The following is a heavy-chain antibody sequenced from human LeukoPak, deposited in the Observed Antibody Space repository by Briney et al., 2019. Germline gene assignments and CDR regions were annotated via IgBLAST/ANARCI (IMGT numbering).Heavy chain of an antibody. CDR2: ISWNSGSI. J-gene: IGHJ4*02. CDR3: ARDPDSSGYYPPDY. V-gene: IGHV3-9*01. Sequence: PGRSLRLSCAASGFTFDDYAMHWVRQAPGKGLEWVSGISWNSGSIGYADSVKGRFTISRDNAKNSLYLQMNSLRAEDTAVYYCARDPDSSGYYPPDYWGQGTLVTVSS. D-gene: IGHD3-22*01. CDR1: GFTFDDYA.